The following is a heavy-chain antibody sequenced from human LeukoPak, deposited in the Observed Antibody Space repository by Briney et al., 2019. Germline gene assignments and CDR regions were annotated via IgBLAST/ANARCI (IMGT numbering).Heavy chain of an antibody. V-gene: IGHV3-7*01. CDR2: IKQDGSEK. Sequence: GRSLRLSCADSGFTFSSYCMSWVRQAPGKGLEWVANIKQDGSEKYYVDSVKGRFTISRDNAKNSLYLQMNSLRAEDTAVYYCARDRSIAASYYYDYWGQGTLVTVSS. CDR3: ARDRSIAASYYYDY. J-gene: IGHJ4*02. CDR1: GFTFSSYC. D-gene: IGHD6-6*01.